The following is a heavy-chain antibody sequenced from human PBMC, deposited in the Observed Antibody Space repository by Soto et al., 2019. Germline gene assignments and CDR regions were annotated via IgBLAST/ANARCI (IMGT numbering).Heavy chain of an antibody. J-gene: IGHJ4*01. CDR1: GFTFGSYW. CDR3: ARDWGYGSGASVNHYLEY. D-gene: IGHD3-10*01. Sequence: EVQLVESGGGLVQPGGSLRLSCAASGFTFGSYWMSWVRQAPGKGLEWLATIKMDASEKKYVDSVKGRFTMSRDNAKNSLYLQMDSLRAEDTAVYYCARDWGYGSGASVNHYLEYLCHGILVSVSS. V-gene: IGHV3-7*01. CDR2: IKMDASEK.